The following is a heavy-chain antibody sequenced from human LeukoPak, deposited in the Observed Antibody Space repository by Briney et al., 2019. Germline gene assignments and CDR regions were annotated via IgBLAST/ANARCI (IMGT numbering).Heavy chain of an antibody. Sequence: GGSLRLSCAASGFTFSSYAMSWVRQAPGKGLEWVAVIWYDGSNKYYADSVKGRFTISRDNSKNTLYLQMNSLRAEDTAVYYCARDFSSWDLDYWGQGTLVTVSS. CDR2: IWYDGSNK. CDR3: ARDFSSWDLDY. D-gene: IGHD6-13*01. V-gene: IGHV3-33*08. J-gene: IGHJ4*02. CDR1: GFTFSSYA.